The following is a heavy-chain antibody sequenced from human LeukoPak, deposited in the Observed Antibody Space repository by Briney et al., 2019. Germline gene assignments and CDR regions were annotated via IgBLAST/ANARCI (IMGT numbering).Heavy chain of an antibody. V-gene: IGHV3-11*04. Sequence: GGSLRLSCAASGFTFSDNYMSWIRQAPGKVLEWVSYISSSGNTTYNADSVKGRFSITRDNAKNSLYLQMNSLRAEDTAVYYCARDGGSAWFLDYWGQGTLVTVSS. D-gene: IGHD6-19*01. J-gene: IGHJ4*02. CDR3: ARDGGSAWFLDY. CDR2: ISSSGNTT. CDR1: GFTFSDNY.